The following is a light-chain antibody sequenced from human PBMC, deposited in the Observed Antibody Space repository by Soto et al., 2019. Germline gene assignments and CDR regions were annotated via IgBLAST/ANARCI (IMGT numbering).Light chain of an antibody. Sequence: QSVLTQPPSASGSPGQSVTISCTGTSSDVGAYNYVSWYQLHPGKAPKLLISEVSNRPSGVSSRFSGSKSGNTASLTISGLQAEDEADYYCSSFAPGRIYVFGSGTKVTVL. CDR2: EVS. J-gene: IGLJ1*01. CDR3: SSFAPGRIYV. CDR1: SSDVGAYNY. V-gene: IGLV2-14*01.